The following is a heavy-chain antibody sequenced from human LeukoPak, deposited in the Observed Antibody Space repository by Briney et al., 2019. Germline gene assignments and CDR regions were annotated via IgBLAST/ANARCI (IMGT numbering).Heavy chain of an antibody. Sequence: PGGSLRLSCAASGFTVTSNHMNWVRQAPGRGLEWVAIIYTGGTTHYADSLKDRFTISRDDSINTLYLQMNILRDGDTAVYYCARDSSSYYFDYWGQGTLVTVSS. CDR3: ARDSSSYYFDY. CDR1: GFTVTSNH. CDR2: IYTGGTT. V-gene: IGHV3-66*01. J-gene: IGHJ4*02. D-gene: IGHD6-6*01.